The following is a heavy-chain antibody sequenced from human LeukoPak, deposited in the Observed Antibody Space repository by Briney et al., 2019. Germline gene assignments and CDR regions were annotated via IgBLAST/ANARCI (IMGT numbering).Heavy chain of an antibody. CDR1: GFSFSTF. Sequence: GGSLRLSCAASGFSFSTFMHWVRQAPGKGLEGVAVVSNDGINKYYADSVKGRFTISRDNSKNTLYLHMESLRAEDSAVYYCARDFWSRTTSSSFFDYWGQGTLVTVSS. CDR2: VSNDGINK. D-gene: IGHD2-2*01. CDR3: ARDFWSRTTSSSFFDY. J-gene: IGHJ4*02. V-gene: IGHV3-30*03.